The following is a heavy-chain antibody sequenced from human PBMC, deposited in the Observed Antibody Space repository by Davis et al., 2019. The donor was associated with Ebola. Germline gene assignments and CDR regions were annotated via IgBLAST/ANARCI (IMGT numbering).Heavy chain of an antibody. J-gene: IGHJ4*02. D-gene: IGHD5-18*01. CDR1: GFTFDDYA. V-gene: IGHV3-9*01. CDR3: AKDSSGYSYGRHFDY. Sequence: PGGSLRLSCAASGFTFDDYAMHGVRQAPGKGLEGVSGISWNSGSIGYADSVKGRFTISRDNAKNSLYLQMNSLRAEDTALYYCAKDSSGYSYGRHFDYWGQGTLVTVSS. CDR2: ISWNSGSI.